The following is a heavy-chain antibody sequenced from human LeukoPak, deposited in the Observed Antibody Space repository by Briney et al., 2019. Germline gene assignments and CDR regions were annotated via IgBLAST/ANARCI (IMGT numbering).Heavy chain of an antibody. Sequence: PGASVKVSCKASGYTFTSYGISWVRQAPGQGLEWMGWISAYNGNTNYAQKLQGRVTMTTDTSTSTAYMELRSLRSDDTAVYYFARDCHCAKYSSGWFRYPPVGNYYGVDVWGQGTTVTVSS. D-gene: IGHD6-19*01. CDR1: GYTFTSYG. V-gene: IGHV1-18*01. J-gene: IGHJ6*02. CDR2: ISAYNGNT. CDR3: ARDCHCAKYSSGWFRYPPVGNYYGVDV.